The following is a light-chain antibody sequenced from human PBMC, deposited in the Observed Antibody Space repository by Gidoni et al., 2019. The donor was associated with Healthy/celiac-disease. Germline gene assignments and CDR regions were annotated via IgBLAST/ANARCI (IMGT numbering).Light chain of an antibody. Sequence: AIRMTQSPSSFSASTGDRVTITCRAGQGISSYLAWYQQKPGKAPKLLIYAASTLQSGVPSRFSGSGSGTDFTLTISCLQSEDFATYYCQQYYSYHPWTFGQGTKVEIK. J-gene: IGKJ1*01. CDR1: QGISSY. CDR3: QQYYSYHPWT. V-gene: IGKV1-8*01. CDR2: AAS.